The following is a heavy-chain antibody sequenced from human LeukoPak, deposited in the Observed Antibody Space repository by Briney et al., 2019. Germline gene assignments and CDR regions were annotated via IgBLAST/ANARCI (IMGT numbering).Heavy chain of an antibody. Sequence: KPSETLSLTCTVSGGSISGYYWSCIRQPPGKGLEWIGYIYYSGTTNYNPSLKSRVTISVDTSKNQFSLKLSSVTAADTAVYYCARRSAAAGTFWFDPWGQGTLVTVSS. CDR3: ARRSAAAGTFWFDP. V-gene: IGHV4-59*01. CDR2: IYYSGTT. D-gene: IGHD6-13*01. CDR1: GGSISGYY. J-gene: IGHJ5*02.